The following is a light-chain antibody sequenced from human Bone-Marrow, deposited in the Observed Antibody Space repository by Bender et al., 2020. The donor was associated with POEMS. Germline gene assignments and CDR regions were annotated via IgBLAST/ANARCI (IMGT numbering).Light chain of an antibody. CDR2: SSH. V-gene: IGLV1-44*01. CDR1: SSNIGAHA. J-gene: IGLJ3*02. Sequence: QSVLTQPPSASGTPGQRVTISCSGGSSNIGAHAVNWYQHLPGTAPKLLIYSSHRRPSEVPDRFSVSRSGTSASLAISGLQSEDEADYYCAVWDDSLNGCVFGGGTNLTVL. CDR3: AVWDDSLNGCV.